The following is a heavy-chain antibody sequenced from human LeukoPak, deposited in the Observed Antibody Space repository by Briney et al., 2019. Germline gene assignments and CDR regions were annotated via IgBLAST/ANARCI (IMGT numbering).Heavy chain of an antibody. D-gene: IGHD2-15*01. CDR1: GFTFSSYA. J-gene: IGHJ6*02. CDR3: ARFGPYCSGGSCNYGMDV. V-gene: IGHV3-30-3*01. CDR2: ISYDGSNK. Sequence: PGGSLRLSCAASGFTFSSYAMHWVRQAPGEGLEWVAVISYDGSNKYYADSVKGRFTISRDNAKNSLYLQMNSLRAEDTAVYYCARFGPYCSGGSCNYGMDVWGQGTTVTVSS.